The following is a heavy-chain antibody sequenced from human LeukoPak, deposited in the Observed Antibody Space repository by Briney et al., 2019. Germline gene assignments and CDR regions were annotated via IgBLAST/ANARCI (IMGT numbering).Heavy chain of an antibody. CDR1: GGSFSGYY. CDR2: INHSGST. Sequence: SETLSLTCAVYGGSFSGYYWSWIRQPPGKGLEWIGEINHSGSTNYNPSLKSRVTIPVDTSKNQFSLKLSSVTAADTAAYYCARAGSYGYDYWGQGTLVTVSS. J-gene: IGHJ4*02. D-gene: IGHD5-18*01. V-gene: IGHV4-34*01. CDR3: ARAGSYGYDY.